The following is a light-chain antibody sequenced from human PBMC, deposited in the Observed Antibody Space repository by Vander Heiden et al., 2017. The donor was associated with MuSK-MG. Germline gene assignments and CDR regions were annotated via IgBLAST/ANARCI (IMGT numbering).Light chain of an antibody. Sequence: DIQMTQSPSTLSASVGDRVTITCRASQTISSWLAWYQQKPGKAPKLLIYDASSLESGVPSRFSGSGSGTEFTLTISSLQPDDFATYYCQQDSNYPWTFGQGAKVEIK. CDR2: DAS. J-gene: IGKJ1*01. CDR3: QQDSNYPWT. V-gene: IGKV1-5*01. CDR1: QTISSW.